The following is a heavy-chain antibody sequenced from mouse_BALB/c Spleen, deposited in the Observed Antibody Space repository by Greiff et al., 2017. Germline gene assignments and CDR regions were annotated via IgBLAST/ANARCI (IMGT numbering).Heavy chain of an antibody. J-gene: IGHJ4*01. Sequence: QVQLQQPGAELVKPGAPVKLSCKASGYTFTSYWMNWVKQRPGRGLEWIGRIDPSDSETHYNQKFKDKATLTVDKSSSTAYIQLSSLTSEDSAVYYCARSGNYYAMDYWGQGTSVTVSS. CDR3: ARSGNYYAMDY. D-gene: IGHD2-1*01. CDR1: GYTFTSYW. CDR2: IDPSDSET. V-gene: IGHV1-69*02.